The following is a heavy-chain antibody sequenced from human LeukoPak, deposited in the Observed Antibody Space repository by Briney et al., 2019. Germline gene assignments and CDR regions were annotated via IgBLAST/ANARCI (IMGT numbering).Heavy chain of an antibody. J-gene: IGHJ4*02. CDR3: ARDGIAAAGSFDY. CDR2: IYHSGST. Sequence: GSLRLSCAASGFTFSSYWMSWVRQPPGKGLEWIGEIYHSGSTNYNPSLKSRVTISVDKSKNQFSLKLSSVTAADTAVYYCARDGIAAAGSFDYWGQGTLVTVSS. CDR1: GFTFSSYW. D-gene: IGHD6-13*01. V-gene: IGHV4-4*02.